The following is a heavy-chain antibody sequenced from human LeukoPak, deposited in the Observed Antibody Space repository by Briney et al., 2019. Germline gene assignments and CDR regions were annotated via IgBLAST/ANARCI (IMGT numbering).Heavy chain of an antibody. J-gene: IGHJ4*02. Sequence: PGGSLRLSCAASGFTFSSYWMSWVRQAPGKGLEWVANIKQDGSEKYYVDSVKGRFTISRDNAKNSLYLQMNSLRAEDTAVYYCARAPREGFSGSYHDYWGQGTLVTVSP. CDR1: GFTFSSYW. V-gene: IGHV3-7*01. CDR3: ARAPREGFSGSYHDY. D-gene: IGHD1-26*01. CDR2: IKQDGSEK.